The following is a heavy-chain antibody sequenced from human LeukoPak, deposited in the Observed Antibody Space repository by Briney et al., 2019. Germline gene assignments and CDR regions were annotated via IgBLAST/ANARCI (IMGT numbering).Heavy chain of an antibody. CDR3: ARSGRNANRYFDY. J-gene: IGHJ4*02. CDR1: GYSFTNYW. D-gene: IGHD2-8*01. Sequence: GESLKISCQGSGYSFTNYWIGWVRQMPGKGLEWMGSMYLGDSDTRYSPSSQGQVTISADKSISTAYLQWSSLKASDTAMYYCARSGRNANRYFDYWGQGTLVTVSS. V-gene: IGHV5-51*01. CDR2: MYLGDSDT.